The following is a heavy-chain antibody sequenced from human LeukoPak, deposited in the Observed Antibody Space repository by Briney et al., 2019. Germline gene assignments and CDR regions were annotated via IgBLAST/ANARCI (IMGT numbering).Heavy chain of an antibody. D-gene: IGHD3-10*01. V-gene: IGHV1-2*02. Sequence: ASVKVSCKASGYTFTGYYIHWVRQAPGQGLEWMGWINPNSGDTNYAQKFQGEVTMTRDTSISTAYMELSRLRSDDMAVYYCARGVTGIYYYYYMDVWGKGTTVTVSS. CDR3: ARGVTGIYYYYYMDV. J-gene: IGHJ6*03. CDR1: GYTFTGYY. CDR2: INPNSGDT.